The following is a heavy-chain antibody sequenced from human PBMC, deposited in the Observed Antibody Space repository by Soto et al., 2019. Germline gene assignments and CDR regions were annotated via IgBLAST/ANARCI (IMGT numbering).Heavy chain of an antibody. CDR3: AFRYRNWLDP. J-gene: IGHJ5*02. D-gene: IGHD1-26*01. CDR2: INPSGGST. CDR1: GYTFTSYY. V-gene: IGHV1-46*01. Sequence: ASVKVSCKASGYTFTSYYMHWVRQAPGQGLEWMGIINPSGGSTSYAQKFQGRVTMTRDTSTSTAYMELSSLRSEDTAVYYCAFRYRNWLDPWGQGTLVTVSS.